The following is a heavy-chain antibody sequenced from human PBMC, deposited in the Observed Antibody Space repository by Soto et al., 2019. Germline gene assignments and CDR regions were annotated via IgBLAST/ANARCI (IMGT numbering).Heavy chain of an antibody. CDR3: ARYYDILTGYYGPLIFDY. V-gene: IGHV1-18*01. D-gene: IGHD3-9*01. CDR2: ISAYNGNT. Sequence: ASVKVSCKASGYTFTSYGISWVRQAPGQGLEWMGWISAYNGNTNYAQKLQGRVTMTTDTSTSTAYMELRSLRSDDTAVYCCARYYDILTGYYGPLIFDYWGQGTLVTVSS. CDR1: GYTFTSYG. J-gene: IGHJ4*02.